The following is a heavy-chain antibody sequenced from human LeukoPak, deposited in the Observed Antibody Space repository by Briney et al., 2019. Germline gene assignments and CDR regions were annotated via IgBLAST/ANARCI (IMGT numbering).Heavy chain of an antibody. CDR2: ISGSGGST. CDR1: GFTFSSFA. D-gene: IGHD4-17*01. Sequence: GGPLRLSCAASGFTFSSFAMSWVRQAPGKGLEWVSTISGSGGSTNYADSVKGRFTFSRDNSKNTLYLQMNSLRAEDTAVYYCAKDLPDYGDYIEGYWGQGTLVTASS. J-gene: IGHJ4*02. V-gene: IGHV3-23*01. CDR3: AKDLPDYGDYIEGY.